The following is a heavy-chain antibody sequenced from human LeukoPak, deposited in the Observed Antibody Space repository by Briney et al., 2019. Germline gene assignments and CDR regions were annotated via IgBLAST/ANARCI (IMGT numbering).Heavy chain of an antibody. CDR3: AREPTAVAALDY. Sequence: KPGGSLRLSCAASGVTFRSYSMNCVRQAPGKGLEWVLSISSSSSYIYYADSVKGRFTISRDNAKNSLYLQMNSLRAEDTAVYYCAREPTAVAALDYWGQGSLVTVSS. D-gene: IGHD6-19*01. CDR1: GVTFRSYS. J-gene: IGHJ4*02. V-gene: IGHV3-21*01. CDR2: ISSSSSYI.